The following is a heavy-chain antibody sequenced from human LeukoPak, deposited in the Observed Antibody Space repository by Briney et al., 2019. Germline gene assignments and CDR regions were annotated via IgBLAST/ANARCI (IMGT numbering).Heavy chain of an antibody. CDR2: INPNSGGT. Sequence: ASVKVSCKASGYTFTGYYMHWVRQAPGQGLEWMGRINPNSGGTNYAQRFQGGVTMTRDTSISTAYMELSRLRSDDTAVYYCANGITIFGVGTPVGYFQHWGQGTLVTVSS. CDR3: ANGITIFGVGTPVGYFQH. D-gene: IGHD3-3*01. J-gene: IGHJ1*01. CDR1: GYTFTGYY. V-gene: IGHV1-2*06.